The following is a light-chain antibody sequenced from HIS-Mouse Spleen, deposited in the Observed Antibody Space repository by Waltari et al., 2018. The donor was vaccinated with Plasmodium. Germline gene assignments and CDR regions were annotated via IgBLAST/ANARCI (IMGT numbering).Light chain of an antibody. J-gene: IGLJ2*01. CDR3: SSYAGSNNLV. CDR2: EVS. CDR1: SSDVGGYNY. Sequence: QSALTQPPSASGSPGQSVTISCTGTSSDVGGYNYVSWYQQHPGKAPKLMIYEVSKRPAGVPDRFSGAKSGNPASLTVPGLQAEDEAEYYCSSYAGSNNLVFGGGTKLTVL. V-gene: IGLV2-8*01.